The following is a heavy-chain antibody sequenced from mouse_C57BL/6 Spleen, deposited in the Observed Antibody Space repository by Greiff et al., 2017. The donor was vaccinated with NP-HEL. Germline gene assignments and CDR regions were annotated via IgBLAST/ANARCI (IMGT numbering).Heavy chain of an antibody. V-gene: IGHV1-64*01. D-gene: IGHD3-1*01. J-gene: IGHJ2*01. Sequence: VQLQQPGAELVKPGASVKLSCKASGYTFTSYWMHWVKQRPGQGLEWIGMIHPNSGSTNYNEKFKSKATLTVDKSSSTAYMQLSSLTSEDSAVYYCARSGKGSYYFDYWGQGTTLTVSS. CDR1: GYTFTSYW. CDR3: ARSGKGSYYFDY. CDR2: IHPNSGST.